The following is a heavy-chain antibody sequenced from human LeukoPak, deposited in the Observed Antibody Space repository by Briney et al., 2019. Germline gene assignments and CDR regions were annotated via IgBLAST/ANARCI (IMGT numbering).Heavy chain of an antibody. CDR2: IKEDGREK. CDR3: ARDVSGEYGSASRIHLDS. Sequence: GWSLRLSCAASGFTFSQYWMTWLRQAPGNRREGVAKIKEDGREKAYVDSVKGRFTISRDNARNSLFLQMNSLSADDTAVYFCARDVSGEYGSASRIHLDSWGQGNLVSVSS. CDR1: GFTFSQYW. V-gene: IGHV3-7*01. D-gene: IGHD6-6*01. J-gene: IGHJ4*02.